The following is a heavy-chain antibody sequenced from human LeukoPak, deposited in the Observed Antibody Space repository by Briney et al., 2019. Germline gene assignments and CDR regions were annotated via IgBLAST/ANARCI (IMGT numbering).Heavy chain of an antibody. CDR2: IYPGDSDT. J-gene: IGHJ4*02. CDR1: GSTFSIFW. V-gene: IGHV5-51*01. D-gene: IGHD2/OR15-2a*01. CDR3: ASPQHYYY. Sequence: GESLKISCKTSGSTFSIFWIGWVRQLPGKGLEWMGIIYPGDSDTRYSPSFQGQVTISADKSIGTAYLQWSSLKASDTAMYYCASPQHYYYWGQGTLVTVSS.